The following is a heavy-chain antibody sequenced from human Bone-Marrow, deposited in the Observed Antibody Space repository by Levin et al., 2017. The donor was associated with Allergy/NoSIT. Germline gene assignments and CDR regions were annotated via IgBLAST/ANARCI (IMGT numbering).Heavy chain of an antibody. CDR1: GFRFSSYY. Sequence: LSLTCAASGFRFSSYYMSWVRQAPGKGLEWVSYITTTSTFANYADSVKGRFTISRDNTKNSLFLQMNSLRADDTAVYYCAREAEGALDVWGHGTMVTVSS. CDR2: ITTTSTFA. V-gene: IGHV3-11*05. J-gene: IGHJ3*01. CDR3: AREAEGALDV.